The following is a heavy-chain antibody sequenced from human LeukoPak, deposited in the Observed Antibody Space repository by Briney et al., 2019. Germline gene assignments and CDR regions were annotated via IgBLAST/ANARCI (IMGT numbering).Heavy chain of an antibody. CDR1: GFTFSIYA. V-gene: IGHV3-23*01. Sequence: GGSLRLSCAASGFTFSIYAMSWVRQAPGKGLEWVSNIGGSVGSMFYAASVKGRFAISRDNSKNTLFLQMNNLRVEDTAVYYCAKRGNSWDLFDYWGQGTLVTVSS. D-gene: IGHD6-13*01. J-gene: IGHJ4*02. CDR3: AKRGNSWDLFDY. CDR2: IGGSVGSM.